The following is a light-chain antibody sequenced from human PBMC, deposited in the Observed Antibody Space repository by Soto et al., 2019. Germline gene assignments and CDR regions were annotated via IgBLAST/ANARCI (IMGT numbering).Light chain of an antibody. CDR1: QSVSTD. J-gene: IGKJ5*01. CDR3: QHIHSIPIT. V-gene: IGKV1-39*01. Sequence: DIQMTQSPSSLSASVGDRVTITCRASQSVSTDLNWYQQKAGKAPKLLIYAASSLHSGVPSRFSGSGSGTHFTLTISSLQPEDFATYYCQHIHSIPITFGQGTRLEIK. CDR2: AAS.